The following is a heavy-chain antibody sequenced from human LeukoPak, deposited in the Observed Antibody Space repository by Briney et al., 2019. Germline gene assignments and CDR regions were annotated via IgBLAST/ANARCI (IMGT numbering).Heavy chain of an antibody. Sequence: RSGGSLRLSCAASGFTFDDYAMHWVRQAPGKGLEWVSGISWNSGSIAYADSVKGRFTISRDNAKNTLYLQMNSLRAEDTAVYYCARLMGYSSSWCDYWGQGTLVTVSS. J-gene: IGHJ4*02. CDR1: GFTFDDYA. V-gene: IGHV3-9*01. D-gene: IGHD6-13*01. CDR2: ISWNSGSI. CDR3: ARLMGYSSSWCDY.